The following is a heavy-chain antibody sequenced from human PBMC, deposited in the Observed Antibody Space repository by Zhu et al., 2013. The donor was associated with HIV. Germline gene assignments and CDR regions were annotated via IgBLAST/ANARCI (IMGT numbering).Heavy chain of an antibody. Sequence: QVELVQSGAEVKKPGSSVNVSCKASGGTFNNYVISWVRQAPGQGLEWMGGIIPIFETPNYAQKFQGRVTITADKFTGTAHMELSSLRSDDTAVYYCARGPWRRHAFDIWGQRGQWSVSLQ. CDR1: GGTFNNYV. D-gene: IGHD5-12*01. V-gene: IGHV1-69*06. J-gene: IGHJ3*02. CDR3: ARGPWRRHAFDI. CDR2: IIPIFETP.